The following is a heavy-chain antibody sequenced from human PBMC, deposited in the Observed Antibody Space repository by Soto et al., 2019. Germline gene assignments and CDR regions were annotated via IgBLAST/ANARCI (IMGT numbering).Heavy chain of an antibody. J-gene: IGHJ4*02. V-gene: IGHV3-23*01. D-gene: IGHD2-2*01. CDR3: AKLPQRYCSSTSCYFFDY. Sequence: GGSLRLSCAASGVTFSSYAMSWVRQAPGKGLEWVSAISGSGGSTYYADSVKGRFTISRDNSKNTLYLQMNSLRAEDTAVYYCAKLPQRYCSSTSCYFFDYWGQGTLVTVSS. CDR2: ISGSGGST. CDR1: GVTFSSYA.